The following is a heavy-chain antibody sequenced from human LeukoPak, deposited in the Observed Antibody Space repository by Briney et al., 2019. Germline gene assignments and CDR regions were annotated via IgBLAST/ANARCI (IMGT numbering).Heavy chain of an antibody. V-gene: IGHV4-30-2*02. D-gene: IGHD5-18*01. CDR1: GGSISSGGYS. CDR2: INHSGST. J-gene: IGHJ6*03. CDR3: ARNGYSRTENYYYYYMDV. Sequence: SQTLSLTCAVSGGSISSGGYSWSWIRQPPGKGLEWIGEINHSGSTNYNPSLKSRVTISVDTSKNQFSLKLSSVTAADTAVYYCARNGYSRTENYYYYYMDVWGKGTTVTVSS.